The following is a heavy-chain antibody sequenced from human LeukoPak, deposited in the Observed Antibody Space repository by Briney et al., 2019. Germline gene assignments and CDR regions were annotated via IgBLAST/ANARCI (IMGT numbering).Heavy chain of an antibody. D-gene: IGHD3-10*01. CDR2: IYHSGST. Sequence: SETLSLTCAVSGGSISSGGYSWNWIRQPPGKGLEWIGYIYHSGSTYYNPSLKSRVTISLDRSKNQFSLKLSSVTAADTAVYYCAREIGGSGSFDYWGQGTLVTVSS. J-gene: IGHJ4*02. V-gene: IGHV4-30-2*01. CDR1: GGSISSGGYS. CDR3: AREIGGSGSFDY.